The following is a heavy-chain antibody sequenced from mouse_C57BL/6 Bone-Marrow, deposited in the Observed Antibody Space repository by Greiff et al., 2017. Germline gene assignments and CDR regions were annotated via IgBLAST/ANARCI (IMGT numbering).Heavy chain of an antibody. D-gene: IGHD1-1*01. V-gene: IGHV5-6*01. CDR1: GFTFSSYG. CDR3: ARRGSSPWYFDV. Sequence: EVQLVESGGDLVKPGGSLKLSCAASGFTFSSYGMSWVRQTPDKRLEWVATISSGGSYTYYPDSVKGRFTISRDNAKNTLYLQMSSLKAEDTAMYYCARRGSSPWYFDVWGTGTTVTGSS. J-gene: IGHJ1*03. CDR2: ISSGGSYT.